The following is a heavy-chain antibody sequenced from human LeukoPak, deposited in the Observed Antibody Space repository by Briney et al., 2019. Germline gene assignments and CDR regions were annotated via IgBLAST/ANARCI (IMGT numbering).Heavy chain of an antibody. CDR2: IDPSDSYT. CDR3: AIRGVVPAAIGDPFDY. Sequence: GAALKISCKGSGSIFTSYWISWVRQLPGKGLEWMGRIDPSDSYTNYSPSFQGHVTISADKSISTAYLQWSSLKASDTAMYYCAIRGVVPAAIGDPFDYWGQGTLVTVSS. D-gene: IGHD2-2*01. V-gene: IGHV5-10-1*01. CDR1: GSIFTSYW. J-gene: IGHJ4*02.